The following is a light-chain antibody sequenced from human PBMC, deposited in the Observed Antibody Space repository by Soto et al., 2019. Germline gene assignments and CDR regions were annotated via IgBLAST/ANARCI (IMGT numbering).Light chain of an antibody. Sequence: EVVMTQSPATLSVSPGEGASLSCRASQSVSSHLAWYQQKPGQAPRLLIYDASTRATGVPVRFSGSGSGTEFTLTISSLQSEDFAVYYCQQCDNWPRTFGQGTKVDIK. CDR3: QQCDNWPRT. CDR1: QSVSSH. V-gene: IGKV3-15*01. CDR2: DAS. J-gene: IGKJ1*01.